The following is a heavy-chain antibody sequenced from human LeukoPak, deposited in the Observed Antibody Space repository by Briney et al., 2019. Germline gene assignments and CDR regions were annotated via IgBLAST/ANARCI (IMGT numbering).Heavy chain of an antibody. CDR1: GYTFTSYD. J-gene: IGHJ5*01. CDR3: ARPRRGVTNWFDS. CDR2: MNPNSGNT. V-gene: IGHV1-8*01. D-gene: IGHD2-21*02. Sequence: ASVKVSCKASGYTFTSYDINWVRQATGQGLEWMGWMNPNSGNTGYAQKFQGRVTMTRNTSISTAYMALSSLRSEDTAVYYCARPRRGVTNWFDSWGQGTLVTVSS.